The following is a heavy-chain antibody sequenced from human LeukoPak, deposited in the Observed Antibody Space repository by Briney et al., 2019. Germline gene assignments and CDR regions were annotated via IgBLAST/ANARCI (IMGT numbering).Heavy chain of an antibody. CDR3: ARLNWRDAFDI. J-gene: IGHJ3*02. CDR1: GGSFSGYY. Sequence: SETLSLTCAVYGGSFSGYYWSWIRQPPGKGLEWIGEINHSGSTNYNPSLKSRVTISVDTSKNQFSLKLSSVTAADTAVYYCARLNWRDAFDIWGQGTMVTVSS. CDR2: INHSGST. V-gene: IGHV4-34*01. D-gene: IGHD1-1*01.